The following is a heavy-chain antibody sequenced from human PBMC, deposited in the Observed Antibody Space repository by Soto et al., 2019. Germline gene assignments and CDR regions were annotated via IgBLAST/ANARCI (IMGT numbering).Heavy chain of an antibody. CDR1: GFTFSSYG. V-gene: IGHV3-30*18. Sequence: GGSLRLSCAASGFTFSSYGMHWVRQAPGKGLEWVAVISYDGSNKYYADSVKGRFTISRDNSKNTLYLQMNSLRAEDTAVYYCAKKVVAAMEGGAFDIWGQGTMVTVSS. CDR2: ISYDGSNK. D-gene: IGHD2-15*01. J-gene: IGHJ3*02. CDR3: AKKVVAAMEGGAFDI.